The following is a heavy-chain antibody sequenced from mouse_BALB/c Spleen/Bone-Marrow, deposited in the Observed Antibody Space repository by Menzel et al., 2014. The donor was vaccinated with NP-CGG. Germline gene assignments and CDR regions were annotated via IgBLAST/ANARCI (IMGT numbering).Heavy chain of an antibody. CDR3: AVYDYEGFAY. Sequence: EVKLQESGAELVKPGASVKLSCTASGFNIKDTYMHWVKQRPEQGLEWIGRIDPANGNTKYDPKFQGKATITADTSSNTACLQLSSLTSEDTAVYYCAVYDYEGFAYWGQGTLVTVSA. D-gene: IGHD2-4*01. V-gene: IGHV14-3*02. CDR1: GFNIKDTY. CDR2: IDPANGNT. J-gene: IGHJ3*01.